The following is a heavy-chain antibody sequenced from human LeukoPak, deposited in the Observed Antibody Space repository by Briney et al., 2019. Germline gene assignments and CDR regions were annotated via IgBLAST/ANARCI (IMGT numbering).Heavy chain of an antibody. V-gene: IGHV3-7*01. D-gene: IGHD3-10*01. CDR1: EFIFSNYW. Sequence: GGSLRLSCAGSEFIFSNYWMSWVRQAPGKGREWVANIKQDGSEKYYVDSVKGRFSISRDNAKNSLYLQMNSLRAEDTAVYYCARSYGGAFDVWGQGTMVTVSS. J-gene: IGHJ3*01. CDR3: ARSYGGAFDV. CDR2: IKQDGSEK.